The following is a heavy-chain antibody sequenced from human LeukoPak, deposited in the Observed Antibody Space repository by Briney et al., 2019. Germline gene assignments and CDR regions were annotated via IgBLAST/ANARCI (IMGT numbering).Heavy chain of an antibody. V-gene: IGHV1-69*04. Sequence: SVKVSCKASGGTFSSYAISWVRQAPGQGLEWMGRIIPILGIANYAQKFQGRVTITADKSTSTAYMELSSLRSEDTAVYYCATQLRFLEWFYDYWGQGTLVTVSS. D-gene: IGHD3-3*01. CDR2: IIPILGIA. CDR3: ATQLRFLEWFYDY. J-gene: IGHJ4*02. CDR1: GGTFSSYA.